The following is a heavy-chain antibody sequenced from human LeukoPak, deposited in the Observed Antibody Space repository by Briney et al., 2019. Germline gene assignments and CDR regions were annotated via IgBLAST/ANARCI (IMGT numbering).Heavy chain of an antibody. CDR3: ARGSRLPLDY. CDR2: ISHSGNV. Sequence: SETLSLTCDVYGGSFSDYYWNWIRQFPGKGLEWIGEISHSGNVNCNPSLESRVTISMDTSNYQFSLKLSSVTAADTAVYYCARGSRLPLDYWGQGSLVTVSS. D-gene: IGHD4-11*01. J-gene: IGHJ4*02. CDR1: GGSFSDYY. V-gene: IGHV4-34*01.